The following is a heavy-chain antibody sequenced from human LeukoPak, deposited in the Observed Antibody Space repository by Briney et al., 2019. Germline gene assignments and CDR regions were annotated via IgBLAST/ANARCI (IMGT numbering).Heavy chain of an antibody. Sequence: TETLSLTCTVSGYSISSGYYWGWIRQPPGKGLEWIGSIYHSGSTYYNPSLKSRVTISVDTSKNQFSLKLSSVTAADTAVYYCARDYDILTGDDAFDIWGQGTMVAVSS. D-gene: IGHD3-9*01. CDR3: ARDYDILTGDDAFDI. V-gene: IGHV4-38-2*02. CDR1: GYSISSGYY. J-gene: IGHJ3*02. CDR2: IYHSGST.